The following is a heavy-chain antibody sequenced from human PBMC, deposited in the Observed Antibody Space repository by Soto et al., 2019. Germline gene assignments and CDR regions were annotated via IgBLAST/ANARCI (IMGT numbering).Heavy chain of an antibody. D-gene: IGHD3-9*01. Sequence: QVQLVQSGAEVKKPGASVKVSCKASGYTFTSYDINWVRQATGQGLEWMGWMNPNSGNTGYAQKFQGRVTMTRNTSISTAYMELSSLRSEDTAVYYCARGLYYDILTGYSPSWFDAWGQGTLVTVSS. CDR2: MNPNSGNT. J-gene: IGHJ5*02. V-gene: IGHV1-8*01. CDR3: ARGLYYDILTGYSPSWFDA. CDR1: GYTFTSYD.